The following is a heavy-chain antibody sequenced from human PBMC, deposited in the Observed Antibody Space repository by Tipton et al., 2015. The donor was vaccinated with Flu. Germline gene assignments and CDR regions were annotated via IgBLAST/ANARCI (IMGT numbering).Heavy chain of an antibody. CDR3: AGEVLVGAQGVFDY. CDR1: GYSISRGYY. J-gene: IGHJ4*02. Sequence: TLSLTCAVSGYSISRGYYWGWIRQPPGKGLEWIGSIYHNGDIHFNPSLKSRVSISVDTSNNRFSLKVRSVTAADTAVYYCAGEVLVGAQGVFDYWGQGTLVTVSS. CDR2: IYHNGDI. D-gene: IGHD1-26*01. V-gene: IGHV4-38-2*02.